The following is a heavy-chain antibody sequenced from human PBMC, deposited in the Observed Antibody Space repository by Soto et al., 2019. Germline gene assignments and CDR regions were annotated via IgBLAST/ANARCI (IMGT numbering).Heavy chain of an antibody. D-gene: IGHD2-21*01. Sequence: SETLSLTRVVSGGSFSPYYYNCIRQSPGKGLEWIGEINHSGSNNYSPSLKSRVTMSLDTSKNQFSLSLNSVTAADTAGYYCVKRSLLVAPTWGQGILVTGSS. CDR1: GGSFSPYY. CDR3: VKRSLLVAPT. V-gene: IGHV4-34*01. CDR2: INHSGSN. J-gene: IGHJ4*02.